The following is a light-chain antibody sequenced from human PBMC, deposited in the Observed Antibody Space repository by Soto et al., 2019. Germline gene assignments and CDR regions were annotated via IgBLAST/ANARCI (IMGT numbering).Light chain of an antibody. Sequence: QSVLTQPPSASGTPGQRVTISCSGSGSSIGTNTVNWYRQLPGTAPKLLIYGNNQRPSGVPGRFSGSKSGTSASLAISGLQSEDEAEYYCAAWDGSLNNVLFGGGTKVTVL. V-gene: IGLV1-44*01. J-gene: IGLJ2*01. CDR2: GNN. CDR1: GSSIGTNT. CDR3: AAWDGSLNNVL.